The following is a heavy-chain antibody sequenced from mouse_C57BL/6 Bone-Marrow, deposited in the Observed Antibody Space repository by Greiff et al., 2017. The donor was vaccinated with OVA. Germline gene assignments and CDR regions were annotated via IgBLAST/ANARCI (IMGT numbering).Heavy chain of an antibody. Sequence: EVKVVESGGGLVQPGGSLKLSCAASGFTFSDYGMAWVRQAPRKGPEWVAFISNLAYSIYYADTVTGRFTISRENAKNTLYLEMSSLRSEDTAMYYCARRGVENYAMDYWGQGTSVTVSS. CDR1: GFTFSDYG. J-gene: IGHJ4*01. CDR2: ISNLAYSI. D-gene: IGHD1-1*01. CDR3: ARRGVENYAMDY. V-gene: IGHV5-15*01.